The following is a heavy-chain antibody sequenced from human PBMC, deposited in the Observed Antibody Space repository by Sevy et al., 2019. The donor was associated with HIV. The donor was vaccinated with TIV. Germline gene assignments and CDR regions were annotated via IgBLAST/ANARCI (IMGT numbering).Heavy chain of an antibody. Sequence: GGSLRLSCAASGFTFSSFDMNWVRQAPGKGLEWVSYISSSGDTTDYADSVRGRFTISRDNAKKSLYLQMNSLRAEDMAIYYCAKRGGQYDLGMDVWGQGTTVTVSS. J-gene: IGHJ6*02. D-gene: IGHD3-3*01. CDR3: AKRGGQYDLGMDV. V-gene: IGHV3-48*03. CDR2: ISSSGDTT. CDR1: GFTFSSFD.